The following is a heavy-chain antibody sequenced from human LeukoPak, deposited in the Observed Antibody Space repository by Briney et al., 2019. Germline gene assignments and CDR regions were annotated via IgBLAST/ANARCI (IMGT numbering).Heavy chain of an antibody. CDR2: ISGSGGST. D-gene: IGHD3-22*01. CDR3: ASSYDSSGYTYYYYYYGMDV. V-gene: IGHV3-23*01. CDR1: GFTFSSYA. J-gene: IGHJ6*02. Sequence: GGSLRLSCAASGFTFSSYAMSWVRQAPGKGLEWVSAISGSGGSTYYADSVKGRFTISRDNSKNTLYLQMNSLRAEDTAVYYCASSYDSSGYTYYYYYYGMDVWGQGTTVTVSS.